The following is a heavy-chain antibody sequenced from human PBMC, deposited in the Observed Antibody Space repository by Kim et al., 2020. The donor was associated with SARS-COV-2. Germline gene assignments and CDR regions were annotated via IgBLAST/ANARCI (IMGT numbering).Heavy chain of an antibody. CDR2: ISGDGGST. CDR1: GFTFDDYA. J-gene: IGHJ6*02. D-gene: IGHD5-12*01. V-gene: IGHV3-43*02. Sequence: GGSLRLSCAASGFTFDDYAMHWVRQAPGKGLEWVSLISGDGGSTYYADSVKGRFTISRDNSKNSLYLQMNSLRTEDTALYYCAKEGTVEMATWIHYYGMDVWGQGTTVTVSS. CDR3: AKEGTVEMATWIHYYGMDV.